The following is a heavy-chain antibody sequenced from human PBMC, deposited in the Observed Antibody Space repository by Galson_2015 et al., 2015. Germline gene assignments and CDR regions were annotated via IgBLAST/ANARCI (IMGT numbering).Heavy chain of an antibody. V-gene: IGHV3-30*01. Sequence: SLRLSCAASGFTFSSYAMHWARQAPGKGLEWVAVISYDGSNKYYADSVKGRFTISRDNSKNTLYLQMNSLRAEDTAVYYCAKGGEIFGDYYYYYMDVWGKGTTVTVSS. CDR2: ISYDGSNK. CDR3: AKGGEIFGDYYYYYMDV. D-gene: IGHD3-3*01. J-gene: IGHJ6*03. CDR1: GFTFSSYA.